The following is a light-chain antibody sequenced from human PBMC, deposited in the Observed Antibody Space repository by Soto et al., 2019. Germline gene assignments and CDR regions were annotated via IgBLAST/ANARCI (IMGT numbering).Light chain of an antibody. CDR3: NSYTTSNTRQIV. CDR2: DVS. CDR1: SSDVGGYNY. Sequence: QSVLTQPASVSGSPGQSITISCTGTSSDVGGYNYVSWYQQHPGKAPKFMIYDVSNRPSGVSTRFSGSKSGNTASLTISGLQDEEEADYYCNSYTTSNTRQIVFGTGTKLTVL. V-gene: IGLV2-14*01. J-gene: IGLJ1*01.